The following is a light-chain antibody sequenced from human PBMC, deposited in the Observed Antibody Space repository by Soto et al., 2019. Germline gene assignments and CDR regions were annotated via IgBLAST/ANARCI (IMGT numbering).Light chain of an antibody. Sequence: DIQMTQSPSSLFASVGDRVTITCQATQDINIYLNWYQQKPGKAPNLLIYDASNLEIGVQSRFSGSGSGTHFTFTIRSLQTEDIGTYYCQQYDILPITFGRGTRLEIK. CDR2: DAS. CDR1: QDINIY. J-gene: IGKJ5*01. V-gene: IGKV1-33*01. CDR3: QQYDILPIT.